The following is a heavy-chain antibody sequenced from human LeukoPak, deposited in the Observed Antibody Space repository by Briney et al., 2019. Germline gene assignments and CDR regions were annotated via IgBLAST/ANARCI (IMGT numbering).Heavy chain of an antibody. CDR3: ARGRWELLPHFDY. J-gene: IGHJ4*02. Sequence: PSQTLFLTCTVSGGSISSGSYYWSWIRQPAGKGLEWIGRIYTSGSTNYNPSLKSRVTISVDTSKNQFSLKLSSVTAADTAVYYCARGRWELLPHFDYWGQGTLVTVSS. V-gene: IGHV4-61*02. CDR1: GGSISSGSYY. CDR2: IYTSGST. D-gene: IGHD1-26*01.